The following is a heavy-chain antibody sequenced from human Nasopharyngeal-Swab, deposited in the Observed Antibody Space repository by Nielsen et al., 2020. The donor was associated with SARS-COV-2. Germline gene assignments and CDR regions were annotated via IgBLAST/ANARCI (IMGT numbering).Heavy chain of an antibody. Sequence: GGSLRLSCAASGFTFSSFEMHWVRQVSGKGLEWVSAIDTTGETYYPDSVKGRFTISRENAKNSLFLQINSLRVEDTAMYYCARGDGIYCGGGNCYAVDPFEIWGQGTMVTVSS. CDR2: IDTTGET. V-gene: IGHV3-13*01. J-gene: IGHJ3*02. D-gene: IGHD2-15*01. CDR3: ARGDGIYCGGGNCYAVDPFEI. CDR1: GFTFSSFE.